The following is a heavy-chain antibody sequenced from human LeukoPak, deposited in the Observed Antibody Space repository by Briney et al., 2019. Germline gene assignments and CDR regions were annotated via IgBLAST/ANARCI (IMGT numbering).Heavy chain of an antibody. CDR2: INHSGST. D-gene: IGHD2-21*02. CDR3: ARDNCGGDCINWFDP. J-gene: IGHJ5*02. CDR1: GGSFSGYY. Sequence: PSETLSLTCAVYGGSFSGYYWSWIRQPPGKGLEWIGEINHSGSTNYNPSLKSRVTISVDTSKNQFSLKLSSVTAADTAVYYCARDNCGGDCINWFDPWGQGTLVTVSS. V-gene: IGHV4-34*01.